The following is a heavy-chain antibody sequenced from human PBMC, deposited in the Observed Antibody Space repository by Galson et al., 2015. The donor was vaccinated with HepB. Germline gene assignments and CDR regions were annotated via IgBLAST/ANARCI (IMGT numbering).Heavy chain of an antibody. D-gene: IGHD2-2*01. Sequence: ETLSLTCAVYGGSFSGYYWSWIRQPPGKGLEWIGEINHSGSTNYNPSLKSRVTISVDTSKNQFSLKLSSVTAADTAVYYCARDQVDIVVVPAARPVAYGMDVWGQGTTVTVSS. CDR2: INHSGST. CDR3: ARDQVDIVVVPAARPVAYGMDV. V-gene: IGHV4-34*01. CDR1: GGSFSGYY. J-gene: IGHJ6*02.